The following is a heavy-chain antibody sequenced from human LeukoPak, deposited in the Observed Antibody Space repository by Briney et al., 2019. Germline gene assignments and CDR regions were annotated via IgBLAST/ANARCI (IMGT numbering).Heavy chain of an antibody. J-gene: IGHJ4*02. CDR3: ANVFRTQVVPIPVQNY. CDR2: ICGNGGGI. D-gene: IGHD2-2*01. Sequence: GGSLRLSCAASGFTFSSCTMSWVRQAPGKGLEWVSVICGNGGGIYYADSVKGRFTISRGNSKNTLYLEMNSLRVEDTAVYSCANVFRTQVVPIPVQNYWGQGTLVTVSS. CDR1: GFTFSSCT. V-gene: IGHV3-23*01.